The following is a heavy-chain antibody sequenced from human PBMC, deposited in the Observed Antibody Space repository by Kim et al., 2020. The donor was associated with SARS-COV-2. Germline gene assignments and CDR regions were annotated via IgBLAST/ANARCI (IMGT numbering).Heavy chain of an antibody. CDR1: GFSLSTSGMC. CDR2: IDWDDDK. Sequence: SGPTLVNPTQTLTLTCTFSGFSLSTSGMCVSWIRQPPGKALEWLARIDWDDDKYYSTSLKTRLTISKDTSKNQVVLTMTNMDPVDTATYYCARGSSCPATFDYWGQGTLVTVSS. CDR3: ARGSSCPATFDY. V-gene: IGHV2-70*11. D-gene: IGHD6-13*01. J-gene: IGHJ4*02.